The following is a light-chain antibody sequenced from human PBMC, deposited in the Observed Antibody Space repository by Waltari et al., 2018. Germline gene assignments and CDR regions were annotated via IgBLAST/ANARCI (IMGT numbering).Light chain of an antibody. Sequence: SYALTQPPSVSVSPGQTASLPCSGDNWGAKYTSWYAQKPGQPPMLVIFEDNKRPSGTPERISGSNSGNTASLTISETQSIDEADYYCQVWDSSSVVFGGGTKLTVL. J-gene: IGLJ2*01. CDR1: NWGAKY. CDR2: EDN. CDR3: QVWDSSSVV. V-gene: IGLV3-1*01.